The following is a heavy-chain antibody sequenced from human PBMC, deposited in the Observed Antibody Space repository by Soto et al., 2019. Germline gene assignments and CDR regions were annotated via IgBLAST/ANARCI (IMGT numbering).Heavy chain of an antibody. D-gene: IGHD1-26*01. J-gene: IGHJ4*02. Sequence: ASVKVSCKPSGYTFTDYAIHWVRLAPGRSLEWMGWVDTGSGHTKYSESFQDRLTISRDTFARTAAMELNNLKSEDTAVYYCARDAKWDPRGVEAQQDDYFDYWGRGTQGTVSA. CDR3: ARDAKWDPRGVEAQQDDYFDY. CDR1: GYTFTDYA. V-gene: IGHV1-3*04. CDR2: VDTGSGHT.